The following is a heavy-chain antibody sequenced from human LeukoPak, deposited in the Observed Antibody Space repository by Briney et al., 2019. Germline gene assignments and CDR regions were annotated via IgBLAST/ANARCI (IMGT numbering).Heavy chain of an antibody. CDR1: GGSISSGDYY. CDR2: IYYSGST. Sequence: PSQTLSLTCTVSGGSISSGDYYWSWIRQPPGKGLEWTRYIYYSGSTYYNPSLKSRVTISVDTSKNQFSLKLSSVTAADTAVYYCARGVGLSWFDPWGQGTLVTVSS. D-gene: IGHD3/OR15-3a*01. CDR3: ARGVGLSWFDP. V-gene: IGHV4-30-4*08. J-gene: IGHJ5*02.